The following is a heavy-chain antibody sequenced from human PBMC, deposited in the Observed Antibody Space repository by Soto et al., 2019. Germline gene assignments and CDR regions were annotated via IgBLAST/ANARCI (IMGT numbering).Heavy chain of an antibody. CDR2: IYYRGST. J-gene: IGHJ4*02. D-gene: IGHD3-9*01. Sequence: QVQLQESGPGLVKPSETLSLTCTVSGDSISSYYWSWIRQPPGKGLEWIGYIYYRGSTNYNPSLKSRVTISVDTSKNQFSLKLSSVTAADTAVYYCARHSEYYYISLDYWGRGTLVTVSS. CDR3: ARHSEYYYISLDY. V-gene: IGHV4-59*08. CDR1: GDSISSYY.